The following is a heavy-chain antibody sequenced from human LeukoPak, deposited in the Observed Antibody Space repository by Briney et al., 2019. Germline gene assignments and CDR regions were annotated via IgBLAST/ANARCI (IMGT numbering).Heavy chain of an antibody. CDR1: GFTFSSYW. CDR2: INGDGSIT. J-gene: IGHJ3*01. Sequence: PGGSLRLSCAASGFTFSSYWMHWVRQAPGKGLLWVSRINGDGSITSTADSVKGRFTISRDNAKNTLYLQLNSLRAEDTAIYYCARAGGPSIAGDDAFDFWGQGTMVTVSS. D-gene: IGHD1-26*01. V-gene: IGHV3-74*01. CDR3: ARAGGPSIAGDDAFDF.